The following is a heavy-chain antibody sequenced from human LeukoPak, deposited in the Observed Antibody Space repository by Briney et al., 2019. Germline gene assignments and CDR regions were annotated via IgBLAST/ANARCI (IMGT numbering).Heavy chain of an antibody. CDR2: SDPGSGYT. D-gene: IGHD6-13*01. CDR1: GYTFTNYA. Sequence: GASVKVSCKASGYTFTNYAMHWVRQAPGQRLEWMGWSDPGSGYTKYSEDFQGRVIITRDTTANTAYMELSSLRSEDMAVYYCVIRIPANDYWGQGTRVTVSS. V-gene: IGHV1-3*02. CDR3: VIRIPANDY. J-gene: IGHJ4*02.